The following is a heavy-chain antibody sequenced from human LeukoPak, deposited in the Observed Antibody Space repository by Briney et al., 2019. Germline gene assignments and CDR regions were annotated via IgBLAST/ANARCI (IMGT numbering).Heavy chain of an antibody. CDR2: INHSGST. J-gene: IGHJ5*02. Sequence: SETLSLTCAVYGGSFSGYYWRWIRQPPGKGLEWIGEINHSGSTNFTPSLKSRVTISVDTSKNQFSLKLSSVTAADTAVYYCARSSNYAGSGFWFDPWGQGTLVTVSS. CDR3: ARSSNYAGSGFWFDP. D-gene: IGHD4-11*01. CDR1: GGSFSGYY. V-gene: IGHV4-34*01.